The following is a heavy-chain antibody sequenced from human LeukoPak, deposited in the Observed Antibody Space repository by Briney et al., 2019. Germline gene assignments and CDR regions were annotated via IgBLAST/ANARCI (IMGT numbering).Heavy chain of an antibody. CDR1: GFTFSSYG. Sequence: TGGSLRLSCAASGFTFSSYGMHWVRQAPGKGLEWVAVISYDGSNKYYADSVKGRFTISRDNAKNSLYLQMNSLRAEDTAVYYCARGYSYGLVDGYYFDYWGQGTLVTVSS. CDR2: ISYDGSNK. J-gene: IGHJ4*02. V-gene: IGHV3-30*03. D-gene: IGHD5-18*01. CDR3: ARGYSYGLVDGYYFDY.